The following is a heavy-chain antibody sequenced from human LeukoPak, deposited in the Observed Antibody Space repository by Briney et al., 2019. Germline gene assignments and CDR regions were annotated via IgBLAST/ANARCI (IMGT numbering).Heavy chain of an antibody. Sequence: SETLSLTCTASGGSISSYYGSWIRQPPGKGLEWIGYIYYSGSPNYNPSLKSRVAISVDTSKNQFSLKLSSVTAADTAVYYCARDRDYDGYYYYGMDVWGQGTTVTVSS. CDR1: GGSISSYY. CDR2: IYYSGSP. V-gene: IGHV4-59*01. J-gene: IGHJ6*02. CDR3: ARDRDYDGYYYYGMDV. D-gene: IGHD3-3*01.